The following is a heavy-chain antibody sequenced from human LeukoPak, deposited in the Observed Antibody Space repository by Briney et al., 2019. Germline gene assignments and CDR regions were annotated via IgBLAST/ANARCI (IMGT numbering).Heavy chain of an antibody. V-gene: IGHV1-18*01. Sequence: GASVKVSCKTSNYTFTNYGISWVRQAPGQGLEWMGWISAYIGITSFAQKFQGRVTMTTDTSTSTAYMELRSLRLDDTAVYYCARDLNYTTSWYDHWGQGTLVTVSS. CDR1: NYTFTNYG. CDR3: ARDLNYTTSWYDH. J-gene: IGHJ5*02. D-gene: IGHD1-7*01. CDR2: ISAYIGIT.